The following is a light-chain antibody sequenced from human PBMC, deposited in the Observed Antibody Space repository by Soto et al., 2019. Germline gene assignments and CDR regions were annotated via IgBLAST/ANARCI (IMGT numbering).Light chain of an antibody. CDR1: SSDVGDYNY. Sequence: SVLTQPASLSGSPGQSITISCTGTSSDVGDYNYVSWYQQHPGKAPKLMIYEVNNRPSGVSNRFSGSKSGNTASLAISGLQAEDEADYYCSSYTSSFTLVFGTGTKVTVL. CDR2: EVN. V-gene: IGLV2-14*01. J-gene: IGLJ1*01. CDR3: SSYTSSFTLV.